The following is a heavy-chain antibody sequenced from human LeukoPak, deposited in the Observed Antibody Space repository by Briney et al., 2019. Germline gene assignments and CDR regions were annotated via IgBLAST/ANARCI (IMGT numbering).Heavy chain of an antibody. CDR3: AKPIQLYYYYYYYMDV. J-gene: IGHJ6*03. CDR2: IGGSGGST. CDR1: GFTFSSYA. V-gene: IGHV3-23*01. Sequence: GGSLRLSCAASGFTFSSYAMSWVRQAPGKGLEWVSAIGGSGGSTYYADSVKGRFTISRDNSKNTLYLQMNSLRAEDTAVYYCAKPIQLYYYYYYYMDVWGKGTTVTVSS. D-gene: IGHD5-18*01.